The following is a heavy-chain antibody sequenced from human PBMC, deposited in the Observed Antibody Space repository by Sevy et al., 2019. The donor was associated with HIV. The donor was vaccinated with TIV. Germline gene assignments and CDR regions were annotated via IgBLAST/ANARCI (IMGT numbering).Heavy chain of an antibody. Sequence: GGSLRLSCAASGFTFSSYAMSWVRQAPGKGLEWVSAISGSGGSTYYADSVKGRFTISRDNSKNTLYLQMNSLRAEDTAVYYCAKDYPIAARPSRIFQHWGQGTLVTVSS. D-gene: IGHD6-6*01. CDR1: GFTFSSYA. CDR3: AKDYPIAARPSRIFQH. J-gene: IGHJ1*01. V-gene: IGHV3-23*01. CDR2: ISGSGGST.